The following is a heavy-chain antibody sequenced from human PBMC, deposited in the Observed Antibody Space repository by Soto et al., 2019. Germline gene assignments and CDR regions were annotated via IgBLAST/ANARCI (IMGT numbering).Heavy chain of an antibody. CDR3: SRGRLWVGPHGMDV. Sequence: GGSLRLACAASGFTFSSYSMNWVRQAPGKGLEWVSYISSSSSTIYYADSVKGRFTISRDNAKNSLYLQMNSLRAEDTAVYYCSRGRLWVGPHGMDVWGQGTTVTVSS. V-gene: IGHV3-48*01. CDR2: ISSSSSTI. J-gene: IGHJ6*02. D-gene: IGHD3-10*01. CDR1: GFTFSSYS.